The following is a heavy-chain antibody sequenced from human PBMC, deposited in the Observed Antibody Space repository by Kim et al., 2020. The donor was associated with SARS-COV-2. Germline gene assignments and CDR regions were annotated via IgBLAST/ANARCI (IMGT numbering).Heavy chain of an antibody. CDR3: ARHHDYYDTSGDYYFDY. Sequence: SETLSITCSLSGLSISSGSYYWGWIRQPPGKGLEWFGSIYYSGSTYYNPSLKSRITTSVATSKNQFSLYTSSLTAAATAVYYCARHHDYYDTSGDYYFDYLGQRALVAVSS. V-gene: IGHV4-39*01. CDR2: IYYSGST. J-gene: IGHJ4*02. D-gene: IGHD3-22*01. CDR1: GLSISSGSYY.